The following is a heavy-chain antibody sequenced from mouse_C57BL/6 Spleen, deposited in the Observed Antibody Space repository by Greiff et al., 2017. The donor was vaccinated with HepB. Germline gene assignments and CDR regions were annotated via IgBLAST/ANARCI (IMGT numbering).Heavy chain of an antibody. Sequence: EVQLQQSGAELVKPGASVKLSCTASGFNIKDYYMHWVKQRTEQGLEWIGRIDPEDGETKYAPKFQGKATITAEPSSNTAYLQLSSLTSEDTAVYYCARSSDGYYLHYYAMDYWGQGTSVTVSS. D-gene: IGHD2-3*01. CDR3: ARSSDGYYLHYYAMDY. CDR1: GFNIKDYY. CDR2: IDPEDGET. J-gene: IGHJ4*01. V-gene: IGHV14-2*01.